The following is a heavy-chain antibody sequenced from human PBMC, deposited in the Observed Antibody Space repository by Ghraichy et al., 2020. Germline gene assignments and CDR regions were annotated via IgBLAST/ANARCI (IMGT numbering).Heavy chain of an antibody. V-gene: IGHV3-53*01. J-gene: IGHJ1*01. Sequence: SLRLSCAASGFTVSSNSMSWVRQAPGKGLEWVSLIYSGGSTFYADSVKGRFTISRDDSKNTLYLQMNSLRAEDTAVYYCATIAVAGNEYFQHWGQGTLVTVSS. CDR3: ATIAVAGNEYFQH. CDR1: GFTVSSNS. CDR2: IYSGGST. D-gene: IGHD6-19*01.